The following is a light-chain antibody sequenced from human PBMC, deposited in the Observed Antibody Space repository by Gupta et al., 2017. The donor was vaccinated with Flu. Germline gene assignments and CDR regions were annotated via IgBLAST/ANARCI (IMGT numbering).Light chain of an antibody. V-gene: IGKV3-11*01. CDR2: DAS. CDR3: QQRSNWPPWT. J-gene: IGKJ1*01. CDR1: QSVSSY. Sequence: EIVLTQSPATLSLSPGKRATLSCRASQSVSSYLAWYQQKPGQAPRLLIYDASNRATGIPARFSGSGSGTDVTLTISSREPEDFAVYYCQQRSNWPPWTFGQGTKVEIK.